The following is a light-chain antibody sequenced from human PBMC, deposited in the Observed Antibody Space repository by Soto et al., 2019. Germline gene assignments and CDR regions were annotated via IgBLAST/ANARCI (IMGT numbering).Light chain of an antibody. CDR2: DAA. CDR1: QSVSSSS. CDR3: QQYDRSPWT. Sequence: EIVLTQSPGTLSLSPGHRATLSCRASQSVSSSSLAWYQQKPGQAPRLLIYDAASRATGIPDRFSGSGSGTDFTLTISRLEPEDFAVYYCQQYDRSPWTFGQGTKMEVK. J-gene: IGKJ1*01. V-gene: IGKV3-20*01.